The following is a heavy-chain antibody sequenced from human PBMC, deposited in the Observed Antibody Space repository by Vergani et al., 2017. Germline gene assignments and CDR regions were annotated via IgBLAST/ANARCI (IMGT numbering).Heavy chain of an antibody. J-gene: IGHJ4*02. CDR1: GFTFSSYG. CDR3: ASLANYGDYGFDY. V-gene: IGHV3-30*03. CDR2: ISYDGSNK. Sequence: VQLVESGGGLVKPGGSLRLSCAASGFTFSSYGMHWVRQAPGKGLEWVAVISYDGSNKYYADSVKGRFTISRDNSKNTLYLQMNSLRAEDTAMYYCASLANYGDYGFDYWGQGTLVTVSS. D-gene: IGHD4-17*01.